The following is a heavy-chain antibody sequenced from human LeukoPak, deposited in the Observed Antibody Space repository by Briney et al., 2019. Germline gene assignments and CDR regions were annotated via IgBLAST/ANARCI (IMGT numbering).Heavy chain of an antibody. V-gene: IGHV4-38-2*02. CDR3: ARVEGQGAFDY. Sequence: SETLSLTCTVSNYSISSDYSWGWIRQPPGKGLEWIGSIYHSGSTYYNPSLKSRVIISIDTSKNHFSLKLSSVTAADTALYYCARVEGQGAFDYWGQGTLVTVSS. CDR1: NYSISSDYS. D-gene: IGHD3-16*01. CDR2: IYHSGST. J-gene: IGHJ4*02.